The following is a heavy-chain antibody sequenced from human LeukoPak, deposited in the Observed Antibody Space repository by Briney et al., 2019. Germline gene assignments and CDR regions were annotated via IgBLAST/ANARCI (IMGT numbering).Heavy chain of an antibody. CDR2: ISYDGTNG. D-gene: IGHD6-13*01. Sequence: PGGSLRLSCAASGFTLRTYAMHWVRQAPGKGLEWVAIISYDGTNGYYADSVKGRFTISRDNSKNTLYLQMNSLRAEDTAVYYCGRDDATSQQLISTVDYWGQGTLVTVSS. J-gene: IGHJ4*02. CDR3: GRDDATSQQLISTVDY. V-gene: IGHV3-30-3*01. CDR1: GFTLRTYA.